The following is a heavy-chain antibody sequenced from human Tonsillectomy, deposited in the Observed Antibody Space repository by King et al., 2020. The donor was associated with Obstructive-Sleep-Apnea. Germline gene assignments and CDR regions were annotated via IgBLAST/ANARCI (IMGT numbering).Heavy chain of an antibody. V-gene: IGHV4-59*01. Sequence: LQLQESGPGLVKPSETLSLTCTVSGGSISSYHWSWIRQPPGKGLEWIGYIYYSGSTNYNPSLKSRVTISVDTSKNQFSLRLSSVTAADTAVYYCARDRPREWELLTYYYYGVDVWGQGTTVSVSS. J-gene: IGHJ6*02. CDR2: IYYSGST. CDR3: ARDRPREWELLTYYYYGVDV. D-gene: IGHD1-26*01. CDR1: GGSISSYH.